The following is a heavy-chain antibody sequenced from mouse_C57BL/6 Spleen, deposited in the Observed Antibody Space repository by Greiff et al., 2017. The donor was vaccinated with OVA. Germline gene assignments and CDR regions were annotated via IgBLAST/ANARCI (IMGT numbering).Heavy chain of an antibody. CDR2: IYPGSGST. J-gene: IGHJ3*01. V-gene: IGHV1-55*01. D-gene: IGHD2-1*01. Sequence: QVQLQQPGAELVKPGASVKMSCKASGYTFTSYWITWVKQRPGQGLEWIGDIYPGSGSTNYNEKFKSKATLTVDTSSSTAYMQLSSLTSEDSAVYYCAMGYGNYVGAWFAYWGQGTLVTVSA. CDR1: GYTFTSYW. CDR3: AMGYGNYVGAWFAY.